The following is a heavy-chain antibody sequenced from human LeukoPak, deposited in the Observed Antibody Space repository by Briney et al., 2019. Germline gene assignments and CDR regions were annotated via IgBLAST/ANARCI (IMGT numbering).Heavy chain of an antibody. D-gene: IGHD3-22*01. Sequence: KPSETLSLTCTVSGGSISSYYWSWIRQPPGKGLEWIGYIFYRGSTNYNPSLKSRITMSVDTSKNQFSLKLSSVTAADTAVYYCARDPAMIVVPTGTAGAFDVWGQGTVVTVSS. V-gene: IGHV4-59*12. CDR1: GGSISSYY. CDR3: ARDPAMIVVPTGTAGAFDV. CDR2: IFYRGST. J-gene: IGHJ3*01.